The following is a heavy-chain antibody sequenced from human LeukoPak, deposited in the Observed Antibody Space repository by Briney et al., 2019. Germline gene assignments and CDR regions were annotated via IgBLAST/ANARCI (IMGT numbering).Heavy chain of an antibody. CDR3: ARDSPITYYYDSSGYYLPDY. D-gene: IGHD3-22*01. Sequence: ASVKVSCKASGYTFTGYYMHWVRQAPGQGLEWMGIINPSGGSTSYAQKFQGRVTMTRDTSTSTVYMELSSLRSEDTAVYYCARDSPITYYYDSSGYYLPDYWGQGTLVTVSS. CDR1: GYTFTGYY. J-gene: IGHJ4*02. CDR2: INPSGGST. V-gene: IGHV1-46*01.